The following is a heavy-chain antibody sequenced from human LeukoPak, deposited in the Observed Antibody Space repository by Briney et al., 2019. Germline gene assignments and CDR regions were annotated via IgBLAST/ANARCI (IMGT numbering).Heavy chain of an antibody. V-gene: IGHV3-23*01. CDR1: GFTFSSYA. CDR3: AKAYIAAAGRTTYYFDY. J-gene: IGHJ4*02. CDR2: ISGSGGST. D-gene: IGHD6-13*01. Sequence: GGSLRLSCAASGFTFSSYAMSWVRQAPGKGLEWVSAISGSGGSTYYADSVKGRFTISRDNSKNTLYLQMNSLRAEDTAVYYCAKAYIAAAGRTTYYFDYWGQGTLVTVSS.